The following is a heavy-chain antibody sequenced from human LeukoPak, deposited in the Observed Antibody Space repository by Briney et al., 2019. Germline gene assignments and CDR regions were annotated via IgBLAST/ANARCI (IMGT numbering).Heavy chain of an antibody. Sequence: GGSLRLSCAASGFTFSSYGMHWVRQAPGKGLEWVAVIWYDGSNKYYADSVKGRFTISRDNSKNSLYLQMNSLRAEDTAVYYCARGRQYSSSPDAFGIWGQGTMVTVSS. D-gene: IGHD6-6*01. J-gene: IGHJ3*02. CDR2: IWYDGSNK. CDR3: ARGRQYSSSPDAFGI. V-gene: IGHV3-33*01. CDR1: GFTFSSYG.